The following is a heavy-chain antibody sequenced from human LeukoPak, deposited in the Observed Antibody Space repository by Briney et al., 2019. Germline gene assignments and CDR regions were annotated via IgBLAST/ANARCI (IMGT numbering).Heavy chain of an antibody. CDR1: GFTFSNYD. CDR3: ARSFDY. V-gene: IGHV3-48*03. Sequence: PGGSLGLSCVASGFTFSNYDMNWVRQAPGKGLEWVSYISSSGSALYYADSVKGRFTISRDNARNSLYLQMNGLRVEDTAVYYCARSFDYWGQGTRVTVSS. CDR2: ISSSGSAL. J-gene: IGHJ4*01.